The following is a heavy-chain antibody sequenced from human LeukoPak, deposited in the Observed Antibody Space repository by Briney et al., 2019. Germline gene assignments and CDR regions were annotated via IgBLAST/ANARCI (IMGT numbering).Heavy chain of an antibody. CDR2: IYYSGST. Sequence: SETLSLTCTVSGGSISSSSYYWGWIRQPPGKGLERIGSIYYSGSTYYNPSLKSRVTISVDTSKNQFSLKLSSVTAADTAVYYCARAVAGPGLFDYWGQGTLVTVSS. D-gene: IGHD6-19*01. J-gene: IGHJ4*02. V-gene: IGHV4-39*01. CDR3: ARAVAGPGLFDY. CDR1: GGSISSSSYY.